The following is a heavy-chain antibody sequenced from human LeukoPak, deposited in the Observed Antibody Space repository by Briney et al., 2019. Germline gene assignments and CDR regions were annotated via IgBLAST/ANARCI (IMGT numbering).Heavy chain of an antibody. V-gene: IGHV7-4-1*02. CDR2: INTNTGNP. Sequence: ASVKVSCKASGYTFTSYAMNWVRQAPGQGLEWMGWINTNTGNPTYAQGFTGRFVFSLDTSVSTAYLQISSLKAEDTAVYYCARRDRGLGVVVIENFDYWGQGTLVTVSS. CDR3: ARRDRGLGVVVIENFDY. D-gene: IGHD3-22*01. J-gene: IGHJ4*02. CDR1: GYTFTSYA.